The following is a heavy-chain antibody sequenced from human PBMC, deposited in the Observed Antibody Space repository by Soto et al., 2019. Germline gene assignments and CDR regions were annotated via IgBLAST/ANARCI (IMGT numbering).Heavy chain of an antibody. CDR2: ISWNSGSI. J-gene: IGHJ6*02. CDR3: AKEVYYEGDYYYYGMDV. V-gene: IGHV3-9*01. CDR1: GFTFDDYA. D-gene: IGHD1-26*01. Sequence: QPGGSLRLSCAASGFTFDDYAMHWVRQAPGKGLEWVSGISWNSGSIGYADSVKGRFTISRDNAKNSLYLQMNSLRAEDTALYYCAKEVYYEGDYYYYGMDVWGQGTTVTVSS.